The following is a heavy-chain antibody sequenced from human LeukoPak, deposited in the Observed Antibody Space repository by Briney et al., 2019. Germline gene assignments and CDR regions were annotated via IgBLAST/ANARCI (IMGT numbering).Heavy chain of an antibody. Sequence: ASVKVTCKASGYTFTSYAMNWVRQAPGQGLEWMGWINTNTGNPTYAQGFTGRFVFSLDTSVSTACLQISSLKAEDTAVYYCARSLLLWFGDSPFDYWGQGTLVTVSS. CDR3: ARSLLLWFGDSPFDY. CDR2: INTNTGNP. CDR1: GYTFTSYA. V-gene: IGHV7-4-1*02. D-gene: IGHD3-10*01. J-gene: IGHJ4*02.